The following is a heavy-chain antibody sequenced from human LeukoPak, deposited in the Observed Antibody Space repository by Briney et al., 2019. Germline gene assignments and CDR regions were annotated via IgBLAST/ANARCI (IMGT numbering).Heavy chain of an antibody. V-gene: IGHV4-39*01. CDR2: IYYSGST. D-gene: IGHD6-13*01. CDR1: GGSISSNSYY. Sequence: SETLSLTCAVSGGSISSNSYYWGWIRQPPGKGLEWIGSIYYSGSTYYNPSLKSRVTISVDTSKNQFSLKLSSVTAADTAVYYCARPGYSSSWSTTGDYWGQGTLVTVSS. J-gene: IGHJ4*02. CDR3: ARPGYSSSWSTTGDY.